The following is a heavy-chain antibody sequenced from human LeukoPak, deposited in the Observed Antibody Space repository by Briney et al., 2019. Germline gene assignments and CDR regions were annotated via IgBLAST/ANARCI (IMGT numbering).Heavy chain of an antibody. CDR2: VSGSGGNT. V-gene: IGHV3-23*01. Sequence: GGSLRLSCAASGFTFSSYAMTWVRQAPGKGLEWVSAVSGSGGNTFYADSVKGRFAISRDNSKNTLHLQMNSLRAEDTAVYYCAKDHPPYGGNPNYFDYWGRGTLVTVSS. CDR3: AKDHPPYGGNPNYFDY. CDR1: GFTFSSYA. J-gene: IGHJ4*02. D-gene: IGHD4-23*01.